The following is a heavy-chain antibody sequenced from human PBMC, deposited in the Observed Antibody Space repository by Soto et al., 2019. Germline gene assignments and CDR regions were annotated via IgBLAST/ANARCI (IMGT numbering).Heavy chain of an antibody. D-gene: IGHD3-3*01. Sequence: ASVKVSCKASGYTFTSYDMHWVRQAPGQGLERMGIINPSGGSTSYAQKLQGRVTMTRDTSTSTVYMELSSLRSEDTAVYYCACGGVWFGYYLSGDEPRYGMDVWGQGTTVTV. CDR2: INPSGGST. CDR1: GYTFTSYD. V-gene: IGHV1-46*01. CDR3: ACGGVWFGYYLSGDEPRYGMDV. J-gene: IGHJ6*02.